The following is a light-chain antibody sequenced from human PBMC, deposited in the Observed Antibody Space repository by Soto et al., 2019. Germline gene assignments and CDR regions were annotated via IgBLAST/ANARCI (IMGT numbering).Light chain of an antibody. V-gene: IGKV3-15*01. CDR3: QQYSEWPPLT. J-gene: IGKJ4*01. CDR1: QTVKTN. Sequence: EIVMTQSPATLSLSPGEGATLSCRASQTVKTNLDWYQHKPGQAPRLLIYAASTRATGIPARFSGSGSGTEFTLTISSLQSEDFAVYYCQQYSEWPPLTFGGGTKVDIK. CDR2: AAS.